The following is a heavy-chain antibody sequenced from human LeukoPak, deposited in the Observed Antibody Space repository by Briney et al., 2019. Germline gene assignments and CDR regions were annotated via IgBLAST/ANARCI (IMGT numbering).Heavy chain of an antibody. CDR2: ISGSGGST. D-gene: IGHD3-10*01. CDR1: GFTFSSYA. V-gene: IGHV3-23*01. J-gene: IGHJ6*03. CDR3: AKDGGLWFGELSDYYYYYMDV. Sequence: GGSLRLSCAASGFTFSSYAMSWVRQAPGKGLEWVSAISGSGGSTYYADSVKGRFTISRDNSKNTLYLQMNSLRAEDTAVYYCAKDGGLWFGELSDYYYYYMDVWGKGTTVTVSS.